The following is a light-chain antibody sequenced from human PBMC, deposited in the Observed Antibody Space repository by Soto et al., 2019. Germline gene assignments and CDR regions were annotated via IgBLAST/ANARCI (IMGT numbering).Light chain of an antibody. J-gene: IGKJ1*01. Sequence: EIVMTQSPATLSVSPGEGATLSCRASQSVSSNLAWYQQKPGQAPRLLIYGASARATGFPARFSGSGSGTEFTLTISSLQSADFAVYYCQQYYNWPRTFGQGTKVEIK. V-gene: IGKV3-15*01. CDR1: QSVSSN. CDR2: GAS. CDR3: QQYYNWPRT.